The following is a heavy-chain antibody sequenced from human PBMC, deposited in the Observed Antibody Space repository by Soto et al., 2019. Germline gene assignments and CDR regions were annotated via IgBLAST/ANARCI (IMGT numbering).Heavy chain of an antibody. Sequence: QVHLVQSGAEVKKPGASVKVSCKASGYTFTSYYIHWVRQAPGPGLEWMGLINPGGGRTSYAQHLHGRVTMTRDTSTSTADMALSSLRFEDTALYYCARVGRGGYSPSSWYYYYYYGMDVWGQGTTVTVSS. D-gene: IGHD5-18*01. CDR1: GYTFTSYY. V-gene: IGHV1-46*01. CDR2: INPGGGRT. J-gene: IGHJ6*02. CDR3: ARVGRGGYSPSSWYYYYYYGMDV.